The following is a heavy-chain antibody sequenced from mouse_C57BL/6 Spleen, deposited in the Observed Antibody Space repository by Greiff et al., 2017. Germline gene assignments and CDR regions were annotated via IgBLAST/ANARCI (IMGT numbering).Heavy chain of an antibody. Sequence: EVKVEESGGGLVQPGGSMKLSCVASGFTFSNYWMNWVRQSPETGLEWVAQIRLKSDNYATPYAESVKGRFTNSRDDSNSSVYLQMNNLRAEDTGIYYCTKGEYDFDYWGQGTTLTVSS. CDR2: IRLKSDNYAT. J-gene: IGHJ2*01. V-gene: IGHV6-3*01. CDR3: TKGEYDFDY. CDR1: GFTFSNYW. D-gene: IGHD2-13*01.